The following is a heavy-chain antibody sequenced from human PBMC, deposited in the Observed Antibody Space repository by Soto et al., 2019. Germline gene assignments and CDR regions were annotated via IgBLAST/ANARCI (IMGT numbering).Heavy chain of an antibody. CDR2: TYHTGST. D-gene: IGHD4-17*01. J-gene: IGHJ6*03. CDR1: GGSIITSNW. CDR3: ARGPTVTLGYYLDV. Sequence: QVQLQESGPGLVTPSGTLSLTCTVSGGSIITSNWWSWVRQPPGKGLEWIGETYHTGSTTYNPSLMGRVIMSVDKSNNLFSLILTFVTAADAAVYYCARGPTVTLGYYLDVWGKGTSVTVSS. V-gene: IGHV4-4*02.